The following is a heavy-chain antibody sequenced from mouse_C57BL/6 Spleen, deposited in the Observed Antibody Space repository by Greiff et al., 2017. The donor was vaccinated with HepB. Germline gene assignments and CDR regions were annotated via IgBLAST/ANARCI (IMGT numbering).Heavy chain of an antibody. CDR1: GYTFTSYW. Sequence: VQLQQPGAELVRPGTSVKLSCKASGYTFTSYWMHWVKQRPGQGLEWIGVIDPSDSYTNYNQKFKGKATLTVDTSSSTAYMQLSSLTSEDSAVYYCARSGEYYGKDYAMDYWGQGTSVTVSS. CDR2: IDPSDSYT. CDR3: ARSGEYYGKDYAMDY. J-gene: IGHJ4*01. D-gene: IGHD2-1*01. V-gene: IGHV1-59*01.